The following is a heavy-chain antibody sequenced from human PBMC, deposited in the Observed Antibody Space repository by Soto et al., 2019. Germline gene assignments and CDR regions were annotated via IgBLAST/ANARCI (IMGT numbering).Heavy chain of an antibody. CDR3: VRLFVDCSSTSCYVGYFDY. D-gene: IGHD2-2*01. V-gene: IGHV1-18*01. CDR1: GYTFTSYG. Sequence: GASVKVSCKASGYTFTSYGISWVRQAPGQGLEWRVWISAYNGNTNYAQKLQGRVTMTTDTSTSTAYMELRSLRSDDTAVYYCVRLFVDCSSTSCYVGYFDYWGQGTLVTVSS. CDR2: ISAYNGNT. J-gene: IGHJ4*02.